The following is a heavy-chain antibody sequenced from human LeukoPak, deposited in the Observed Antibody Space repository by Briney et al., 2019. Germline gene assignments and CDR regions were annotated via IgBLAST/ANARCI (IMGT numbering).Heavy chain of an antibody. V-gene: IGHV3-7*04. J-gene: IGHJ4*02. D-gene: IGHD4-23*01. Sequence: GGSLRLSCAASGFTFSSFWMSWVRQAPGNGLEWVANIKQDGTEKYYVDSVKGRFTTSRDNAQNSLYLQMNSLRAEDTAVYYCARGYGGVGYWGQGTLVTVSS. CDR3: ARGYGGVGY. CDR2: IKQDGTEK. CDR1: GFTFSSFW.